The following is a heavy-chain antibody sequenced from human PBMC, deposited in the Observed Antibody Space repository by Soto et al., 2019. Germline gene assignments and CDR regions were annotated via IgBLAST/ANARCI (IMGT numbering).Heavy chain of an antibody. CDR1: GGTFSSYA. V-gene: IGHV1-69*13. CDR2: IIPIFGTA. CDR3: ARDVTTVVSPLAFDI. D-gene: IGHD4-17*01. J-gene: IGHJ3*02. Sequence: SVKVSCKASGGTFSSYAISWVRQAPGEGLEWMGGIIPIFGTANYAQKFQGRVTITADESTSTAYMELSSLRSEDTAVYYCARDVTTVVSPLAFDIWGKGTMVTVSS.